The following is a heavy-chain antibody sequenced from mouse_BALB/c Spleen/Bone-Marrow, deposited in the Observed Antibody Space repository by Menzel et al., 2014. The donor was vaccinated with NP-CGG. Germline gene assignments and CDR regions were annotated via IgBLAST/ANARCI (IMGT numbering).Heavy chain of an antibody. D-gene: IGHD4-1*01. V-gene: IGHV1S135*01. CDR3: ARDWDYYAMDY. CDR1: GYAFTSYN. CDR2: IDPYNGGT. J-gene: IGHJ4*01. Sequence: EVQLQESGPELVKPGASVKVSCKASGYAFTSYNMYWVKQSHGKSLEWIGYIDPYNGGTSQNQKFKGKATLTVDKSSSTAYMQLSSLTSEDSAIYYCARDWDYYAMDYWGQGTSVTVSS.